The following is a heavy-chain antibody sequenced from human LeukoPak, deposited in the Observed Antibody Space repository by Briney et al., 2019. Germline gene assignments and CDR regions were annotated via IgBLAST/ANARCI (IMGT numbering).Heavy chain of an antibody. Sequence: PGGSLRLSCAASGFTFSSYGMSWVRQAPGKGLEWVSTISGSGGSTYYADSVKGRFAISRDNSKTTLYLQMNSLRAEDSAVYYCAKDHNNRRSDVLRYFDYWGQGTLVTVST. J-gene: IGHJ4*02. CDR3: AKDHNNRRSDVLRYFDY. V-gene: IGHV3-23*01. CDR1: GFTFSSYG. CDR2: ISGSGGST. D-gene: IGHD4-17*01.